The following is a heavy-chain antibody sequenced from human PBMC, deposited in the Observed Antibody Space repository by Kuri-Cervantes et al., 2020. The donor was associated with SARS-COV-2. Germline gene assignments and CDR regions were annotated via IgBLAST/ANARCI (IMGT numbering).Heavy chain of an antibody. CDR1: GFTFSSYS. V-gene: IGHV3-48*01. CDR2: ISSSSSTI. J-gene: IGHJ6*02. D-gene: IGHD6-19*01. CDR3: ARDVEQWLVRSFWYYGMDV. Sequence: LSLTCAASGFTFSSYSMNWVRQAPGKGLEWVSYISSSSSTIYYADSVKGRFTISRDNAKNSLYLQMNSLRAEDTAVYYCARDVEQWLVRSFWYYGMDVWGQGTTVTVSS.